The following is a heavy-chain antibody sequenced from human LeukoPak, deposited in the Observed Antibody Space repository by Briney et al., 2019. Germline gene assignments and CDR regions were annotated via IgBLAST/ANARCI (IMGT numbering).Heavy chain of an antibody. D-gene: IGHD3-22*01. CDR3: ARVPRRRYDSSGYYYVLYYFDY. Sequence: GGSLRLSCAASGFTFSSYWMHWVRHAPGKGLVWVSRINSDGSSTSYADSVKGRFTISRDNAKNTLYLQMNSLRAEDTAVYYCARVPRRRYDSSGYYYVLYYFDYWGQGTLVTVSS. CDR1: GFTFSSYW. V-gene: IGHV3-74*01. CDR2: INSDGSST. J-gene: IGHJ4*02.